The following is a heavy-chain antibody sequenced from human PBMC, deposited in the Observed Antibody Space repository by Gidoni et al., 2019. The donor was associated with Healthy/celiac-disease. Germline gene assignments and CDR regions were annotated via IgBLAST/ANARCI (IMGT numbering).Heavy chain of an antibody. CDR3: ARDSYCSGGSCYSPNYYYYGMDV. CDR2: INPNSGGT. D-gene: IGHD2-15*01. V-gene: IGHV1-2*02. J-gene: IGHJ6*02. Sequence: QVQLVQSGAEVKKPGASVKVSCKASGYTFTGYYMHWVRKAPGQGLEWMGWINPNSGGTNYAQKFQGRVTMTRDTSISTAYMELSRLRSDDTAVYYCARDSYCSGGSCYSPNYYYYGMDVWGQGTTVTVSS. CDR1: GYTFTGYY.